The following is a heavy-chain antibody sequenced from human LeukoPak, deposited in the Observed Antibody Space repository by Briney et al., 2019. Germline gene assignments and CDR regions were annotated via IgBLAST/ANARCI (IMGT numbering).Heavy chain of an antibody. CDR2: INHSGST. CDR1: GGSFSGYY. J-gene: IGHJ6*03. D-gene: IGHD6-19*01. V-gene: IGHV4-34*01. Sequence: SETLSLTCAVYGGSFSGYYWSWIRPPPGKGLEWIGEINHSGSTNYNPSLKSRVTISVDTSKNQFSLKLSSVTAADTAVYYCARENGGWYLLGWVRGYYMDVWGKGTTVTVSS. CDR3: ARENGGWYLLGWVRGYYMDV.